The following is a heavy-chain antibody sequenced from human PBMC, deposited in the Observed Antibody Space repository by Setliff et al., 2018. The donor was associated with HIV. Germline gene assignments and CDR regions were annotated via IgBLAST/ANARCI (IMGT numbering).Heavy chain of an antibody. CDR2: IYYSGST. CDR3: ARDRAPRN. J-gene: IGHJ4*02. V-gene: IGHV4-59*01. D-gene: IGHD3-10*01. Sequence: SETLSLTCTVSGDSIRGYYWSWIRQPPGKGLEWIGYIYYSGSTNYNPSLKSRVTISVDTSKNQFSLKLSSVTAADTAGYYCARDRAPRNWGQGTLVTVSS. CDR1: GDSIRGYY.